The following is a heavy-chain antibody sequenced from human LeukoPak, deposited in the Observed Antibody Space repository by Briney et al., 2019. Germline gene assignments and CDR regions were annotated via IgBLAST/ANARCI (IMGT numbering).Heavy chain of an antibody. CDR2: VSAYNGVT. D-gene: IGHD3-22*01. CDR1: GYTFTSYA. V-gene: IGHV1-18*01. J-gene: IGHJ4*02. CDR3: ARVDLYYDSSGYSQAANDY. Sequence: ASVKVSCKASGYTFTSYAISWVRQAPGQGLEWMGWVSAYNGVTNYAQKFQGRVTMATDTPTSTAYMELRSLRSDDTAVYYCARVDLYYDSSGYSQAANDYWGPGTLVTVSS.